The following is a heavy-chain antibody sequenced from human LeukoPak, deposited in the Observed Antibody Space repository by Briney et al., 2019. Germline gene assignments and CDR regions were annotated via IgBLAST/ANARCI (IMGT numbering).Heavy chain of an antibody. Sequence: PGGSLRLSCAASGFTFDDYAMHWVRQAPGKGLEWVSLISWDGGGTYYADSVKGRFTISRDNSKNSLYLQMNSLRAEDTALYYCAKDIEYSSSGYMDVWGKGTTVTVSS. V-gene: IGHV3-43D*03. D-gene: IGHD6-6*01. CDR1: GFTFDDYA. CDR2: ISWDGGGT. J-gene: IGHJ6*03. CDR3: AKDIEYSSSGYMDV.